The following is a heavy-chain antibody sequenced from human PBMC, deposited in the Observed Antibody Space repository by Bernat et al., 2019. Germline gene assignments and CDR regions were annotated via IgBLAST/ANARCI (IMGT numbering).Heavy chain of an antibody. Sequence: EVQLVESGGGLVQPGGSLRLSCAASGFTFSSYWMSWVRQAPGKGLEWVANIKQDGSEKYYVDYVKGRFTISRDNAKNSLYLQMNSLRAEDTAVYYCARDESYGDYSFPFDYWGQGTLVTVSS. D-gene: IGHD4-17*01. CDR3: ARDESYGDYSFPFDY. CDR2: IKQDGSEK. J-gene: IGHJ4*02. CDR1: GFTFSSYW. V-gene: IGHV3-7*04.